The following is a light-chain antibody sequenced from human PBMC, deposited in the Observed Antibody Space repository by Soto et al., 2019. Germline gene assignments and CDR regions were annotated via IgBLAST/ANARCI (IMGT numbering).Light chain of an antibody. Sequence: QPALTQPASVSGSPGQSITISCTGTSSDVGAFNFVSWYQQHPGKAPKLMIYDVRHRPSGVSDRFSGSKSGNTASLTIYGLQAEDEADYYCTSHTTTSPPVLFGGGTKLTVL. CDR1: SSDVGAFNF. J-gene: IGLJ2*01. CDR3: TSHTTTSPPVL. CDR2: DVR. V-gene: IGLV2-14*03.